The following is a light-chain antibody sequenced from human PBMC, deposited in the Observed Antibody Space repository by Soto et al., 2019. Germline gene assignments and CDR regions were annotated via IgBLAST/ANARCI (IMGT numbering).Light chain of an antibody. CDR3: SSYAGSNNYV. CDR1: SSDVGGYNY. J-gene: IGLJ1*01. V-gene: IGLV2-8*01. CDR2: EVS. Sequence: VLTQPPSASGSPGQSVTISCTGTSSDVGGYNYVSWYQQHPGKAPKLMIYEVSKQPSGVPDRFSGSKSGNTASLTVSGLQAEDEADYYCSSYAGSNNYVFGTGTKVTVL.